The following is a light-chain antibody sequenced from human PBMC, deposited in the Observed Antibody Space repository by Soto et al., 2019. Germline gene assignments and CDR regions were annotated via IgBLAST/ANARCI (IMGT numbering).Light chain of an antibody. V-gene: IGLV1-44*01. J-gene: IGLJ1*01. CDR2: SNN. CDR1: SSNIGSNT. Sequence: QSVLTQPPSASGTPGQRVTISCSGSSSNIGSNTVNWYQQLRGTAPKLLIYSNNQRPSGVPDRFSGSNSGTSASLAISGLQSEDEADYYCAAWDDSLNGYVFGTGTKVTVL. CDR3: AAWDDSLNGYV.